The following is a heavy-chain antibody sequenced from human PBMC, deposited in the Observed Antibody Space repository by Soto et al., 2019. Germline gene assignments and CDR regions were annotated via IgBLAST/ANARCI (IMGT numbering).Heavy chain of an antibody. CDR2: IYYSGST. CDR3: ARDLGANCISTSCPTEFHYYYGMVV. V-gene: IGHV4-31*03. CDR1: GGSISSGGYY. J-gene: IGHJ6*02. Sequence: SETLSLTCTVSGGSISSGGYYWSWIRQHPGKGLEWIGYIYYSGSTYYNPSLKSRVTISVDTSKNQFSLKLSSVTAADTAVYYCARDLGANCISTSCPTEFHYYYGMVVWGQGTTVNVSS. D-gene: IGHD2-2*01.